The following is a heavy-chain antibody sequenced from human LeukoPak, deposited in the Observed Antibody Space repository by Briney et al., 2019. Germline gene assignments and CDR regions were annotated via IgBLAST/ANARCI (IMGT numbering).Heavy chain of an antibody. D-gene: IGHD2-21*01. CDR3: AIGFRRDAFEI. V-gene: IGHV4-61*02. CDR2: IYTSGST. J-gene: IGHJ3*02. CDR1: GGSVSSGNYY. Sequence: SETLSLTCTVSGGSVSSGNYYWSWIRQPAGKGLEWIGRIYTSGSTNYNPSLKSRVTMSIDTSKNRFSLSLSSVTAADTAVYYCAIGFRRDAFEIWGQGTMVAVSS.